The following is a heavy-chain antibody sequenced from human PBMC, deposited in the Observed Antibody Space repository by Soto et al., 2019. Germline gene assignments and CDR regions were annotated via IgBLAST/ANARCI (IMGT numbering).Heavy chain of an antibody. CDR1: GYTFFTYD. CDR3: ARHHGPTTSENWFAP. Sequence: ASVKVSCKASGYTFFTYDISWVRQAPGQGLEWMGWISTYSGDTKYAQKFQGRVTMTTDTSTTTAYLELRSLGSDDTAVYYCARHHGPTTSENWFAPWGQGTLATVSS. CDR2: ISTYSGDT. V-gene: IGHV1-18*01. D-gene: IGHD5-12*01. J-gene: IGHJ5*02.